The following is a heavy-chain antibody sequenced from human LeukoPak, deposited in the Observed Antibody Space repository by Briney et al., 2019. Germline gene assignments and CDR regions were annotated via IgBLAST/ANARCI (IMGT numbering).Heavy chain of an antibody. Sequence: KPSETLSLTCTVSGYSISSGYYWGWIRQPPGKGLEWIGSIYHSGSTYYNPSLKSRVTISVDTSKNQFSLKLSSVTAADTAVYYCARVPSSWYYGSGSFDYWGQGTLVTVSS. CDR2: IYHSGST. J-gene: IGHJ4*02. D-gene: IGHD3-10*01. V-gene: IGHV4-38-2*02. CDR3: ARVPSSWYYGSGSFDY. CDR1: GYSISSGYY.